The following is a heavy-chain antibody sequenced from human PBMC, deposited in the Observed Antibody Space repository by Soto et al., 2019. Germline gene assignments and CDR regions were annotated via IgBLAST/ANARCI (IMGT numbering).Heavy chain of an antibody. D-gene: IGHD2-2*01. CDR1: GYTFTSYY. CDR2: INPSGGST. J-gene: IGHJ3*02. CDR3: ARDPFSCSSTSCYPFDI. Sequence: ASVKVSCKASGYTFTSYYMHWVRQAPGQGLEWMGIINPSGGSTSYAQKFQGRVTMTRDTSTSTVYMELSSLRSEDTAVYYCARDPFSCSSTSCYPFDIWGQGTMVTVS. V-gene: IGHV1-46*01.